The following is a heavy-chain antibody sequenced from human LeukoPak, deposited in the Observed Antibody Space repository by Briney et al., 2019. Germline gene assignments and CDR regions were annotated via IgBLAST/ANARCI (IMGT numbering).Heavy chain of an antibody. J-gene: IGHJ4*02. V-gene: IGHV1-2*06. CDR3: ARESIAARVIDY. Sequence: ASVKVSCKASGYTFTGYYMHWVLQAPGQGLEWMGRINPNSGGTNYAQKFQGRITMTRDTSISTAYMELSRLRSDDTAVYYCARESIAARVIDYWGQGTLVTVSS. CDR2: INPNSGGT. CDR1: GYTFTGYY. D-gene: IGHD6-6*01.